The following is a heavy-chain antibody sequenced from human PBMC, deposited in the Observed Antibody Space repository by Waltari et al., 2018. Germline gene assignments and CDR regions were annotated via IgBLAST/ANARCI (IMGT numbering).Heavy chain of an antibody. CDR2: IVYRGKT. D-gene: IGHD6-19*01. Sequence: HVQLQSAGPGLVKPSKTLSLTCPVSGYSIGCDNYFWRWVRQPPNNGLEWIGYIVYRGKTQYNPALKSRATISIDTSKNQFALKLHSLTAADTAIYFCAREVITVAESDAFDIWGQGTVVTVSS. CDR3: AREVITVAESDAFDI. V-gene: IGHV4-30-4*01. CDR1: GYSIGCDNYF. J-gene: IGHJ3*02.